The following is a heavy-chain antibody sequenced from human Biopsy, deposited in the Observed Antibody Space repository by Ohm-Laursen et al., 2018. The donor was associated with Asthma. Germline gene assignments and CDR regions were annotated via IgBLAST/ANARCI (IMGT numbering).Heavy chain of an antibody. D-gene: IGHD2-2*01. CDR2: INSVFGTT. CDR3: ARKAGSCISRTCYSLDF. CDR1: GGTFNTYA. V-gene: IGHV1-69*13. Sequence: SVKVSCKPLGGTFNTYAIGWARQAPGQGIEWMGGINSVFGTTTYPQKFQDRVTITADDSTSTVYMELSSLRSEDTAVYYCARKAGSCISRTCYSLDFWGQGTLVTVSS. J-gene: IGHJ4*02.